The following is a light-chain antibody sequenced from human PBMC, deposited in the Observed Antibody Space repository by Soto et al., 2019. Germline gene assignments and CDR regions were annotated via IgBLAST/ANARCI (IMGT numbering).Light chain of an antibody. V-gene: IGLV2-14*01. Sequence: QSALTQPASVSGSPGQSITISCTGTSSDVGGYNYVSWYQQHTGKAPKLIIYDVSNRPSGVSNRFSASKSGNTASLTISGLQTEDEADYYCSSYTSSSTLHVFGTGTKLTVL. J-gene: IGLJ1*01. CDR3: SSYTSSSTLHV. CDR1: SSDVGGYNY. CDR2: DVS.